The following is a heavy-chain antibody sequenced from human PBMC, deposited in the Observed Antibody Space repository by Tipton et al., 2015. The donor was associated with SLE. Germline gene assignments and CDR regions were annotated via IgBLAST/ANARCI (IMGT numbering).Heavy chain of an antibody. Sequence: LRLSCTVSGGPISSHYWSWIRQPPGKGLEWIGYVYYSGSTNYNPSLKSRVTISVDTSKNQFSLKLSSVTAADTAVYYCATQPPGGAFDIWGQGTMVTVSS. J-gene: IGHJ3*02. CDR2: VYYSGST. D-gene: IGHD1-14*01. CDR3: ATQPPGGAFDI. V-gene: IGHV4-59*11. CDR1: GGPISSHY.